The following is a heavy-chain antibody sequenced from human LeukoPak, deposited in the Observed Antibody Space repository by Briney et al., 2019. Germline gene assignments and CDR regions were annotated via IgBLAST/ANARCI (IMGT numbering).Heavy chain of an antibody. CDR2: LNTDGAWI. D-gene: IGHD2-15*01. Sequence: GGSLRRSCAASGFTFRSYVMSWVRLAPGKGLEWVSGLNTDGAWIYYADSVKGRFTISRDNSENTLYLQMNSLSVEATAIYYCAKSTAPCSRGSCYSALESWGQGTLVTVSS. CDR1: GFTFRSYV. CDR3: AKSTAPCSRGSCYSALES. V-gene: IGHV3-23*01. J-gene: IGHJ4*02.